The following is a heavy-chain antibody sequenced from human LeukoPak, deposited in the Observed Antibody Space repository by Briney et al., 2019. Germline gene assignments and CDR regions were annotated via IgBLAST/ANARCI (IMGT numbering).Heavy chain of an antibody. D-gene: IGHD2-21*02. V-gene: IGHV4-59*08. CDR1: GGSISSYY. Sequence: SETLSLTCTVSGGSISSYYWSWIRQPPGKGLEWIGYIYYSGSTSYNPSLKSRVTISVDTSKNQFSLKLSSVTAADTAVYYCARLYCGGDCYPDYWGQGTLVTVSS. CDR3: ARLYCGGDCYPDY. CDR2: IYYSGST. J-gene: IGHJ4*02.